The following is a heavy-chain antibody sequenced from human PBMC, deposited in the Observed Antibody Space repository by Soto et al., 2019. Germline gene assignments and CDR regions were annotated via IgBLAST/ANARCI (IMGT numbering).Heavy chain of an antibody. D-gene: IGHD2-15*01. J-gene: IGHJ4*02. CDR3: ARHTPAISISDH. V-gene: IGHV4-39*01. CDR2: IYYSGST. Sequence: SETLSLTCTVSGGSISSGDYYWSWIRQPPGKGLEWIGSIYYSGSTYYNPSLKSRVTISVDTSKNQFSLKLSSVTAADTAVYYCARHTPAISISDHWGQGTLVTVPS. CDR1: GGSISSGDYY.